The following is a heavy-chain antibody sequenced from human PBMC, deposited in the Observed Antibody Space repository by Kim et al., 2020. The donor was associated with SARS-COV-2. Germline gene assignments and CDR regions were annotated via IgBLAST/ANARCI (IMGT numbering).Heavy chain of an antibody. CDR3: ARIYDGGDY. J-gene: IGHJ4*02. CDR2: GDSV. Sequence: GDSVYYADSVKGRFTNSRNNAKNSLYLQMNSLRADDTAVYYCARIYDGGDYWGQGTRVTVSS. V-gene: IGHV3-11*01. D-gene: IGHD5-12*01.